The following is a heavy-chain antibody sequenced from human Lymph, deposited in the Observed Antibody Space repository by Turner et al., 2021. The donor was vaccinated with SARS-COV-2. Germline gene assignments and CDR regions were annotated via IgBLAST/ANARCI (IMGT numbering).Heavy chain of an antibody. D-gene: IGHD5-12*01. CDR1: GGSISSSSYY. CDR2: ISYSGST. V-gene: IGHV4-39*02. CDR3: AIRRWLRGPIDY. J-gene: IGHJ4*02. Sequence: QLQLQESGQGLVKPSETLSRTCTVSGGSISSSSYYWGWIRQPPGKGLEWIGSISYSGSTYYNPSLKSRVTISVDTSKNHFSLKLSSVTAADTALYYCAIRRWLRGPIDYWGQGTLVTVSS.